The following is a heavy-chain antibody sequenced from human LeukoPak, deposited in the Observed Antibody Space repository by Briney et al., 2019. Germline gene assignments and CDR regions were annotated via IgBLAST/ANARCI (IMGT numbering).Heavy chain of an antibody. CDR2: INHSGST. CDR1: GGSFSGYY. V-gene: IGHV4-34*01. Sequence: PSETLSLTCAVYGGSFSGYYWSWIRPPPGKGLEWIGEINHSGSTNYNPSLESRFTISVDTSKNRLSLKLSSVTTADTAVYYCARGPSHYYDSSGYYFYWGQGTLVTVSS. J-gene: IGHJ4*02. CDR3: ARGPSHYYDSSGYYFY. D-gene: IGHD3-22*01.